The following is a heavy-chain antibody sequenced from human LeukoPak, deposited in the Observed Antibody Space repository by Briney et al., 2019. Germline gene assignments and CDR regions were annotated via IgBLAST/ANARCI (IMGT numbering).Heavy chain of an antibody. CDR2: IVGDSTIE. D-gene: IGHD5-18*01. CDR1: GFAFNNDA. CDR3: ARQPYFYYYLDV. J-gene: IGHJ6*03. V-gene: IGHV3-23*01. Sequence: GPLRLSCAASGFAFNNDAMTWVRQPPGKGLEWVSTIVGDSTIEYYADSVKGRFTISSDNSKTMLFLHMNSLRAEDTAIYYCARQPYFYYYLDVWGKGTTVTVTS.